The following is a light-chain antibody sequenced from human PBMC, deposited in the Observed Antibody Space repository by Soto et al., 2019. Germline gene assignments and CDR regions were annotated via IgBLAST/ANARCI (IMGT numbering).Light chain of an antibody. CDR2: GAS. Sequence: EIVLTQSPGTLSLSPGEIATLSCMASQSVSSSFLAWYQQKPGQAPRLLIYGASTRATGIPDRFSGSGSGTDFTLTISILEPEDFAVYYCQQYGSPRCTFGPGTTVDIK. V-gene: IGKV3-20*01. CDR3: QQYGSPRCT. J-gene: IGKJ3*01. CDR1: QSVSSSF.